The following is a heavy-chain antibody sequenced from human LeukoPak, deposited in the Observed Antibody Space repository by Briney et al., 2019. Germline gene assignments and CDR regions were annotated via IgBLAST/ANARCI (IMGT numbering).Heavy chain of an antibody. CDR1: DFNVSTLY. Sequence: GGSLRLSCAASDFNVSTLYMSWVRQAPGRGLEWVSVIYGAGITNYADSVKGRFTISRDKSENTVHLEINNLRPEDTAVYYCARELVGASHEDAFDIWGQGTMVTVSS. V-gene: IGHV3-53*01. CDR3: ARELVGASHEDAFDI. J-gene: IGHJ3*02. CDR2: IYGAGIT. D-gene: IGHD1-26*01.